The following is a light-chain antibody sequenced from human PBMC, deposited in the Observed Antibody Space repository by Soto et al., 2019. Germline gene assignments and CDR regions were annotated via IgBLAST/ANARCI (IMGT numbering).Light chain of an antibody. CDR1: SDDIGAYDR. V-gene: IGLV2-23*01. CDR2: EGS. CDR3: SSYAGGSSMV. Sequence: QSALTQPASVSGSPGQSITISCTGTSDDIGAYDRVSWFQQYPGEAPKIIIYEGSKRPSGVSSRFSGSKSGNTASLTISGLQADDDGDYYCSSYAGGSSMVFSGGTKLTVL. J-gene: IGLJ3*02.